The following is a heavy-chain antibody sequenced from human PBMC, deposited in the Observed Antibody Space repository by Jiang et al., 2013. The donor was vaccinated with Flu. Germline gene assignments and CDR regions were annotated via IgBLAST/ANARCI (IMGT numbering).Heavy chain of an antibody. CDR2: IIPIFGTA. CDR3: ARPYCSSTSCYVHYYGMDV. V-gene: IGHV1-69*01. J-gene: IGHJ6*02. CDR1: GGTFSSYA. Sequence: SGAEVKKPGSSVKVSCKASGGTFSSYAISWVRQAPGQGLEWMGGIIPIFGTANYAQKFQGRVTITADESTSTAYMELSSLRSEDTAVYYCARPYCSSTSCYVHYYGMDVWGQGTTVTVSS. D-gene: IGHD2-2*01.